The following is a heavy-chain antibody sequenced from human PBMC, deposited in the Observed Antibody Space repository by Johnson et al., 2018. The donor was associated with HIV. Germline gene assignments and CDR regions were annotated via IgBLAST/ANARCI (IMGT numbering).Heavy chain of an antibody. D-gene: IGHD4-23*01. CDR2: IYSGGST. Sequence: TFNNYWMHWVRQAPGKGLEWVSVIYSGGSTYYADSVKGRFTISRNNSKNTLYLQMNSLRAEDTAVYYCAREGSTVVTSAFDIWGQGTMVTVSS. CDR1: TFNNYW. CDR3: AREGSTVVTSAFDI. J-gene: IGHJ3*02. V-gene: IGHV3-66*01.